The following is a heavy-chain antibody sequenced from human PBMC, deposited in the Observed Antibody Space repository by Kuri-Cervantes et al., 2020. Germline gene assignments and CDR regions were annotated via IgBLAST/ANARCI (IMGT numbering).Heavy chain of an antibody. CDR3: ARDQRYYGSGSDAFDI. J-gene: IGHJ3*02. Sequence: GSLRLSCAASGFTFNSYAMTWVRQGPGKGLEWIGYSDYRGTTYYNPSLKSRVTISVDKSKNQFSLKLSSVTAADTAVYYCARDQRYYGSGSDAFDIWGQGTMVTVSS. V-gene: IGHV4-59*12. CDR1: GFTFNSYA. CDR2: SDYRGTT. D-gene: IGHD3-10*01.